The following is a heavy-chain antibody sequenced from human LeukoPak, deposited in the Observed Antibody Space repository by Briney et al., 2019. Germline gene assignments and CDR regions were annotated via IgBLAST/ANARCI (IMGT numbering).Heavy chain of an antibody. Sequence: GGSLRLSCAASGFTFSTYTMAWVRQAPGGGLEWVSAVRGDGDITYYADFVKGRFAISRDNSKDTLYLQMNSLRAEDTAVYYCAKDSEEHCSSTSCLDYWGQGTLVTVSS. CDR3: AKDSEEHCSSTSCLDY. CDR1: GFTFSTYT. D-gene: IGHD2-2*01. CDR2: VRGDGDIT. V-gene: IGHV3-23*01. J-gene: IGHJ4*02.